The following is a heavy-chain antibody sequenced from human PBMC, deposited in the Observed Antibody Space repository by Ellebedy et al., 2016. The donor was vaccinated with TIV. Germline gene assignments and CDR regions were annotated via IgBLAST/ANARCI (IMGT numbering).Heavy chain of an antibody. Sequence: GESLKISCAASGFTFSSYDMHWVHQVTGKGLEWVSCIGTAGDTHYSGSVKGRFTISRENGKNSLYLQMNSLKAEDTAMYYCARATAGLDVWGKGTTVSVSS. V-gene: IGHV3-13*01. CDR2: IGTAGDT. J-gene: IGHJ6*04. CDR1: GFTFSSYD. CDR3: ARATAGLDV.